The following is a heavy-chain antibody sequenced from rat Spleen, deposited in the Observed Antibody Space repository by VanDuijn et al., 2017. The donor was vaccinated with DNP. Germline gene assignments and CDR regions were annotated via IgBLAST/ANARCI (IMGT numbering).Heavy chain of an antibody. Sequence: EVQLVESGGGLVQPERSLKLSCAASGFTFSTYWMFWIRQAPGKGLEWAASIKTDGGSTYYSDSVKGRFTVSRDNAKDTLYLQMDSLRSEDTATYYCPRLGERLFDYWGQGTLVTVSS. CDR2: IKTDGGST. CDR3: PRLGERLFDY. D-gene: IGHD5-1*01. CDR1: GFTFSTYW. J-gene: IGHJ3*01. V-gene: IGHV5S13*01.